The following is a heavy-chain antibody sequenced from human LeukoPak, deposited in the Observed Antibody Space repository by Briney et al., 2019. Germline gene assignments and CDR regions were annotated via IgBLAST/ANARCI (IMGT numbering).Heavy chain of an antibody. D-gene: IGHD3-22*01. CDR3: ASLALHYYDSSGYSPAFDY. CDR2: IYYSWCT. Sequence: SETLSLTCTVSGGSISSYYWSWIRQPPGKGLEWIGHIYYSWCTNYNPSLKSRVTISVDTSKNQFSLKLSAVTAADTAVYYCASLALHYYDSSGYSPAFDYWGQRTQVTVSS. V-gene: IGHV4-59*08. CDR1: GGSISSYY. J-gene: IGHJ4*02.